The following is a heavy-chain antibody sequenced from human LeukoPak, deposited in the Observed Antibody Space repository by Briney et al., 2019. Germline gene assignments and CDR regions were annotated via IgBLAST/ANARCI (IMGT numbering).Heavy chain of an antibody. CDR1: GFTFSSSA. CDR3: AKSGYNRFDY. CDR2: ISGSGSGGST. Sequence: GGSLRLSCAASGFTFSSSAMSWVRQTPGKGLEWVSSISGSGSGGSTYYADSVKGRFTISRDNSKNTLYLQMNSLIAEDTAVYYCAKSGYNRFDYWGQGTRVTVSS. V-gene: IGHV3-23*01. J-gene: IGHJ4*02. D-gene: IGHD5-24*01.